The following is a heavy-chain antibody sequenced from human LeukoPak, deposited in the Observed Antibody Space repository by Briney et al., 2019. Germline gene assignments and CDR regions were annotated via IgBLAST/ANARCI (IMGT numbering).Heavy chain of an antibody. Sequence: GGSLRLSGAASGVIFDSYEMNWVRQAPGKGLEWVAYISYSGNSIYYADSVKGRFTISRDNAKNSLYLQMNSLRAEDTAVYYCASVVVGNWGQGTLVTVSS. CDR1: GVIFDSYE. J-gene: IGHJ4*02. D-gene: IGHD2-2*01. CDR3: ASVVVGN. CDR2: ISYSGNSI. V-gene: IGHV3-48*03.